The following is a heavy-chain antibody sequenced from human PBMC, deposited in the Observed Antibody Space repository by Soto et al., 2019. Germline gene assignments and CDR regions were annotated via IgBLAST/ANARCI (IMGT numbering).Heavy chain of an antibody. J-gene: IGHJ4*02. CDR1: GFTVSSNY. V-gene: IGHV3-53*01. CDR2: IYSGGST. D-gene: IGHD5-18*01. Sequence: GGSLSLSCAASGFTVSSNYMSWVRQAPGKGLEWVSVIYSGGSTYYADSVKGRFTISRDNSKNTLYLQMNSLRAEDTAVYYCARMGYSYGYPFDYWGQGTLVTVSS. CDR3: ARMGYSYGYPFDY.